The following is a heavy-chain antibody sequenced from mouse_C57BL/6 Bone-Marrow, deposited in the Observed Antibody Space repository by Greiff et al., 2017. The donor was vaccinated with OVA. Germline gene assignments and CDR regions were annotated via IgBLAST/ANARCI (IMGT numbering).Heavy chain of an antibody. CDR2: ISNGGGST. CDR1: GFTFSDYY. Sequence: DVMLVESGGGLVQPGGSLKLSCAASGFTFSDYYMYWVRQTPEKRLEWVAYISNGGGSTYYPDTVKGRFTISRDNAKNTLYLQMSRLKSEDTAMYYCATGGTWYFDVWGTGTTVTVSS. V-gene: IGHV5-12*01. J-gene: IGHJ1*03. D-gene: IGHD4-1*01. CDR3: ATGGTWYFDV.